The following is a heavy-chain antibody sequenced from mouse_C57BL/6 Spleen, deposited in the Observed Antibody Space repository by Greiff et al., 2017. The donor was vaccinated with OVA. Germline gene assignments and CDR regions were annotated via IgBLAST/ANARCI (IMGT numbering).Heavy chain of an antibody. CDR1: GFTFSAYG. CDR2: ISSGSSTI. D-gene: IGHD1-1*01. V-gene: IGHV5-17*01. Sequence: EVQLVESGGGLVKPGGSLKLSCAASGFTFSAYGMHWVRQAPEKGLEWVAYISSGSSTIYYADTVKGRFTISRDNAKNTLFLQMTSLRSEDTAMYYFAMPGVEYGSFYYFYYWGQGTTLTVSS. CDR3: AMPGVEYGSFYYFYY. J-gene: IGHJ2*01.